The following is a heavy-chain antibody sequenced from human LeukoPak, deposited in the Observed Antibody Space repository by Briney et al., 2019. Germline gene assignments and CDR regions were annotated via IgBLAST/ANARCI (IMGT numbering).Heavy chain of an antibody. Sequence: GGSLRLSCAASGFTFSSYGMHWVRQAPGKGLEWVAVISYDGSNEYYADSVKGRFTISRDNSKNTLYLQMNSLRAEDTAVYYCATHSAYWGQGTLVTVSS. D-gene: IGHD2-15*01. V-gene: IGHV3-30*03. CDR3: ATHSAY. J-gene: IGHJ4*02. CDR1: GFTFSSYG. CDR2: ISYDGSNE.